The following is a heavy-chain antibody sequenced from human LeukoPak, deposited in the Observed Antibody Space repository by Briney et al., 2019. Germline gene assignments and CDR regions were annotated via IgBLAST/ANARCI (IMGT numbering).Heavy chain of an antibody. CDR1: GGSISSYY. Sequence: SETLSLTCTVSGGSISSYYWSWIRQPPGKGLEWIGYIYYSGSTNYNPSLKSRVTISVDTPKNQFSLKLSSVTAADTAVYYCARGLYSGYVGYWGQGTLVTVSS. CDR3: ARGLYSGYVGY. D-gene: IGHD5-12*01. J-gene: IGHJ4*02. CDR2: IYYSGST. V-gene: IGHV4-59*08.